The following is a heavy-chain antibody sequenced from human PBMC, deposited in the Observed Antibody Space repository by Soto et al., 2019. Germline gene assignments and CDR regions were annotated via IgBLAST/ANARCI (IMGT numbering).Heavy chain of an antibody. CDR3: ARDRRQQQLAYYYYGMDV. D-gene: IGHD6-13*01. CDR2: ISYDGSNK. V-gene: IGHV3-30-3*01. Sequence: GGSLRLSCAASGFTFSSYAMHWVRQAPGKGLEWVAVISYDGSNKYYADSVKGRFTISRDNSKNTLYLQMNSLRAEDTAVYYCARDRRQQQLAYYYYGMDVWGQGTTVTVSS. J-gene: IGHJ6*02. CDR1: GFTFSSYA.